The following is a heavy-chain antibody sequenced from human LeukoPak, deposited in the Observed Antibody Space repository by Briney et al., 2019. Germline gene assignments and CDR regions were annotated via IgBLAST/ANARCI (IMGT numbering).Heavy chain of an antibody. CDR2: IIPIFGTA. D-gene: IGHD6-13*01. CDR3: ARGISSSRYWGFDY. Sequence: SVKVSCKASGGTFSSYGISWVRQAPGQGLEWMGGIIPIFGTANYAQKFQGRVTISADESTSTAYMELSGLRSEDTAVYYCARGISSSRYWGFDYWGQGTLVTVSS. V-gene: IGHV1-69*01. CDR1: GGTFSSYG. J-gene: IGHJ4*02.